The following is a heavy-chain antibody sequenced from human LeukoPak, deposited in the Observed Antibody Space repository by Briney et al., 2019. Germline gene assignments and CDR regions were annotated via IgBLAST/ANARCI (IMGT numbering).Heavy chain of an antibody. CDR2: INHSGST. CDR1: GGSFSGYY. D-gene: IGHD4-11*01. CDR3: ARADYSNGACWFDP. V-gene: IGHV4-34*01. Sequence: SETLSLTCAVYGGSFSGYYWSWIRQPPGKGLEWIGEINHSGSTNYNPSLKSRVTISVDTSKNQFSLKLSPVTAADTAVYYCARADYSNGACWFDPWGQGTLVTVSS. J-gene: IGHJ5*02.